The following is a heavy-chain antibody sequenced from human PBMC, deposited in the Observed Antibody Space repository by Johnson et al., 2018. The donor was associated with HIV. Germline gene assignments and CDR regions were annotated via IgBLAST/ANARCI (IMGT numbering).Heavy chain of an antibody. J-gene: IGHJ3*02. Sequence: VQLVESGGGLVQPGGSLRLSCGASGFTVSGNYMSWVRQAPGKGLEWVSVISWNSGSIGYADSVKGRFTISRDNAKNSLSLQMTSRRAEDPAVYYCAREMGWEDAFDIWGQGTMVTVSS. CDR3: AREMGWEDAFDI. D-gene: IGHD6-19*01. CDR1: GFTVSGNY. V-gene: IGHV3-11*04. CDR2: ISWNSGSI.